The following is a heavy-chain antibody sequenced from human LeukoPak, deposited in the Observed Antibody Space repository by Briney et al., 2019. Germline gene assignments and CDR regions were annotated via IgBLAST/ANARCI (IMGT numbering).Heavy chain of an antibody. D-gene: IGHD2-2*01. CDR1: GYTFTSYA. Sequence: GASVKVSCKASGYTFTSYAMHWVRQAPGQSLEWMGWINAGNGNTKYSQKFQGRVTITRDTSASTAYMELSSLRSEDTAVYYCAREGPTAIKYYFDYWGQGTLVTVSS. CDR3: AREGPTAIKYYFDY. V-gene: IGHV1-3*01. CDR2: INAGNGNT. J-gene: IGHJ4*02.